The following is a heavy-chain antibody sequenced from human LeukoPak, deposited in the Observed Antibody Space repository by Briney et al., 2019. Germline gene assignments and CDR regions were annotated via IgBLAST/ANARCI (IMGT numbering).Heavy chain of an antibody. V-gene: IGHV3-30*04. J-gene: IGHJ5*02. CDR2: ISYDGSNK. D-gene: IGHD6-25*01. CDR1: GFTFSSYA. Sequence: GGSLRLSCAASGFTFSSYAMHWVRQAPGKGLEWVAVISYDGSNKYYADSVKGRFTISRDNSKNTLYLQMNSLRAEDTAVYYCAKSAKTETSWFDPWGQGTLVTVSS. CDR3: AKSAKTETSWFDP.